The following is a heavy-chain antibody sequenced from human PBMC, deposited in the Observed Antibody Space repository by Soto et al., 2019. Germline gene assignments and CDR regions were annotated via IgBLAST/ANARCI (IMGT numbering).Heavy chain of an antibody. Sequence: QLQLQESGPGLVKPSETLSLTCTVSGGSISSSSYYWGWIRQPPGKGLEWIGSIYYSGSTYYNTFFKSPVTIPVDTSKNQFTLKLISVTAADTAVYYCARLFPHSGSYLDYRGQGTLVTVSS. V-gene: IGHV4-39*01. CDR1: GGSISSSSYY. D-gene: IGHD1-26*01. J-gene: IGHJ4*02. CDR3: ARLFPHSGSYLDY. CDR2: IYYSGST.